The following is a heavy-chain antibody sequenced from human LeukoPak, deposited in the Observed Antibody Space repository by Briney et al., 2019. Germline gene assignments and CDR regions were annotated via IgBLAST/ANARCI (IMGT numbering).Heavy chain of an antibody. CDR2: IYYSGST. CDR3: ARHTSSWYGDYYFDY. D-gene: IGHD6-13*01. V-gene: IGHV4-59*08. J-gene: IGHJ4*02. Sequence: SETLSLTCTVSGGSISSYYWRWIRQPPGKGLEWIGYIYYSGSTNYNPSLKSRVTISVDTSKNQFSLKLSSVTAADTAVYYCARHTSSWYGDYYFDYWGQGTLVTVSS. CDR1: GGSISSYY.